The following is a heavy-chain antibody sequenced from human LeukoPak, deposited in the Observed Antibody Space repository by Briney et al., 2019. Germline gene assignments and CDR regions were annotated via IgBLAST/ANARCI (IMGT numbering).Heavy chain of an antibody. D-gene: IGHD6-6*01. CDR2: ILPISGTA. CDR3: ARARVRAGRPVDY. V-gene: IGHV1-2*02. Sequence: GASVTVSCKASGDTFNNYFLAWVGQAPGQGLEWMGGILPISGTADYAQKFRARVTMTRDTSISTAYMKLSRLRSGDRAVYYCARARVRAGRPVDYWGQGTLVTVSS. CDR1: GDTFNNYF. J-gene: IGHJ4*02.